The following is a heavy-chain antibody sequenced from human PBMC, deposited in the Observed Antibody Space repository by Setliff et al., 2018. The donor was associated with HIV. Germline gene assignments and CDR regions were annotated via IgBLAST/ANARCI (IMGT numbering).Heavy chain of an antibody. Sequence: GGSLRLSCVASGFTFNSYWMYWVRQAPGKGLVCVSRVNNDGTDTIYADSVKGRFTISRDNVKNTLYLQMNSLRAEDTAVYYCAKYVYVAKYYYGSSGYSGSYYFDYWGQGTLVTVSS. J-gene: IGHJ4*02. CDR2: VNNDGTDT. CDR1: GFTFNSYW. CDR3: AKYVYVAKYYYGSSGYSGSYYFDY. V-gene: IGHV3-74*01. D-gene: IGHD3-22*01.